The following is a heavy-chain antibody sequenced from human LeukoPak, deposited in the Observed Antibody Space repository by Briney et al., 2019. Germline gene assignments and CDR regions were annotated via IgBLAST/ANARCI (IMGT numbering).Heavy chain of an antibody. CDR1: TFTFSSYG. CDR2: ISGGGGDT. V-gene: IGHV3-23*01. Sequence: GGSLTLSCAPSTFTFSSYGMSWVRHAQGNGLGWESTISGGGGDTFYADSVKDPFTISRDNPTHPLYLQMNSLRVEDTSVYYCANRASHCFDYWGQGTLVPVSS. J-gene: IGHJ4*02. CDR3: ANRASHCFDY. D-gene: IGHD2-2*01.